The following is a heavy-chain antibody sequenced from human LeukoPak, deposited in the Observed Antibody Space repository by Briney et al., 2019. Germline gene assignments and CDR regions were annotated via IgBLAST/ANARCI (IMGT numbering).Heavy chain of an antibody. V-gene: IGHV4-34*01. CDR2: INHSGST. D-gene: IGHD6-6*01. Sequence: RASETLSLTCAVSGGSLSGYYWTWIRQPPGKGLEWIGEINHSGSTNYNPSLKSRVTISVDKSKNQFSLKLSSVTAADTAVYYCARDWSSSGGDNWFDPWGQGTLVTVSS. CDR3: ARDWSSSGGDNWFDP. J-gene: IGHJ5*02. CDR1: GGSLSGYY.